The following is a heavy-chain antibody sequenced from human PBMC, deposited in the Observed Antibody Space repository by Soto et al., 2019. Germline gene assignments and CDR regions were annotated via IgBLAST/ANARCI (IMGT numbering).Heavy chain of an antibody. CDR1: GFTFSSYA. D-gene: IGHD6-19*01. CDR2: MSYDGSNK. CDR3: ARAEAGSSGWYGGYYYYYGMDV. J-gene: IGHJ6*02. Sequence: PVGSLRLSCAASGFTFSSYAMHWVRQAPGKGLEWVAVMSYDGSNKYYADSVKGRFTISRDNSKNTLYLQMNSLRAEDTAVYYCARAEAGSSGWYGGYYYYYGMDVWGQGTTVTVSS. V-gene: IGHV3-30-3*01.